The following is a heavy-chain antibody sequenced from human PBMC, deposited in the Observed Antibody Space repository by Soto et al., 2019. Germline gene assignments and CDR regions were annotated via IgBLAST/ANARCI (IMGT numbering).Heavy chain of an antibody. V-gene: IGHV4-30-4*01. Sequence: QVQLQESGPGLVKPSQTLSLTCTVSGGSISSGDYYWSWIRQPPGKGLEWIGYIYYSGSTYYNPSLKSRVTISVDTSKNQFSLKLSSVTAADTAVYYCARGEGSGSYYHYYYYGMDVWGQGTTVTVSS. CDR2: IYYSGST. D-gene: IGHD3-10*01. CDR1: GGSISSGDYY. J-gene: IGHJ6*02. CDR3: ARGEGSGSYYHYYYYGMDV.